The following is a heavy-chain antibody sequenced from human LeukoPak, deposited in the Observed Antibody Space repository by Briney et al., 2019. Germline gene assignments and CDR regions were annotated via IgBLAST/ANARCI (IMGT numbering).Heavy chain of an antibody. J-gene: IGHJ4*02. D-gene: IGHD3-22*01. CDR2: IYHSGST. CDR1: GGSISSSNW. CDR3: ARDLSRYYDSSGYYFDY. V-gene: IGHV4-4*02. Sequence: SETLSLTCAVSGGSISSSNWWSWVRQPPGKGLEWIGEIYHSGSTNYNPSLKSRVTISVDKSKNQFSLKLSSVTAADTAVYYCARDLSRYYDSSGYYFDYWGQGTLVTVSS.